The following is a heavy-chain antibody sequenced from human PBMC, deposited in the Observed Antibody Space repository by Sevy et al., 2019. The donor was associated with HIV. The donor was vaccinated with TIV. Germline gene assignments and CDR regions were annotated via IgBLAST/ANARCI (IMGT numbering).Heavy chain of an antibody. Sequence: GGSLRLSCSASGFTFNYYGVYWVRQAPGKGLQYVSGISSNGDSTDYGDSVKGRFTISRDNSKNTLYLQMSSLRAEDTAVYYCLRDLLRPVVVPTASFDYWGQGTLVTVSS. CDR2: ISSNGDST. CDR3: LRDLLRPVVVPTASFDY. V-gene: IGHV3-64D*06. J-gene: IGHJ4*02. D-gene: IGHD2-2*01. CDR1: GFTFNYYG.